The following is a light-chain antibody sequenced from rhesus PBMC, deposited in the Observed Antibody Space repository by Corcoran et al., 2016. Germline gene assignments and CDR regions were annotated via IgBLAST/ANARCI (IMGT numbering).Light chain of an antibody. Sequence: DIQMTQSPSSLSASVGDRVTITCRASQGISSWLAWYQQKPGKAPKLLIYKASSLQSGVPSRFSGSRSGTDFTLPINSMQPEDFATYWCQQYNSAPRTFGQGTKVEIK. V-gene: IGKV1-21*01. CDR3: QQYNSAPRT. CDR2: KAS. J-gene: IGKJ1*01. CDR1: QGISSW.